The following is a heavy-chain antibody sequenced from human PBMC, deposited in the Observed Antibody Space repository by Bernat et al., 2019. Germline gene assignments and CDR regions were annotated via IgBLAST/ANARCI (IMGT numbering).Heavy chain of an antibody. CDR2: IKQDGSEK. CDR1: GFTFSSYW. Sequence: EVQLVESGGGLVQPGGSLRLSCAASGFTFSSYWMSWVRQAPGKGLEWVANIKQDGSEKYYVDSVKGRFTISRDNAKNSLYLQMNSLRAEDTAVYYCARGGNSGYDFRYYFDYWGQGTLVTVSS. V-gene: IGHV3-7*03. CDR3: ARGGNSGYDFRYYFDY. J-gene: IGHJ4*02. D-gene: IGHD5-12*01.